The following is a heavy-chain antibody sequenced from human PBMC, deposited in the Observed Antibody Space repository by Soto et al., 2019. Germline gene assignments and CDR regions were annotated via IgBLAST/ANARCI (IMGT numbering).Heavy chain of an antibody. CDR3: ARAGIAVAGTYYYYYMDV. Sequence: ASVKVSCKASGYTFTSYGISWVRQAPGQGLEWMGWISAYNGNTNYAQKLQGRVTMTTDTSTSTAYMELRSLRSGDTAVYYCARAGIAVAGTYYYYYMDVWGKGTTVTVSS. CDR1: GYTFTSYG. V-gene: IGHV1-18*01. J-gene: IGHJ6*03. D-gene: IGHD6-19*01. CDR2: ISAYNGNT.